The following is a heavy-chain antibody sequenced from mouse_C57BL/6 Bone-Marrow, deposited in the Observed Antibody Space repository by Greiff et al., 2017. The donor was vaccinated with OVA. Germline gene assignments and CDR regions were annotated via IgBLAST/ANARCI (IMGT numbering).Heavy chain of an antibody. CDR1: GYTFTSYW. CDR3: ARWNYGSSYGYFDV. Sequence: QVQLKQPGAELVMPGASVKLSCKASGYTFTSYWMHWVKQRPGQGLEWIGEIDPSDSYTNYNQKFKGKSTLTVDKSSSTAYMQLSSLTSEDSAVYYCARWNYGSSYGYFDVWGTGTTVTVSS. D-gene: IGHD1-1*01. V-gene: IGHV1-69*01. CDR2: IDPSDSYT. J-gene: IGHJ1*03.